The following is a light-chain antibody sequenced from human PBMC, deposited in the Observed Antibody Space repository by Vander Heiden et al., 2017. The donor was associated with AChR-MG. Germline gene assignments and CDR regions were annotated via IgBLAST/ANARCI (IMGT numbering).Light chain of an antibody. CDR2: GAS. V-gene: IGKV3-15*01. Sequence: EILMTQPPATLSVSAGERVTISCRTSESIRSKLAWHQVKPGQAPRLLIYGASTRAAGIPARFSGSGYGTEFSLTISRLQSEDFAVYYCQQYNDWRRTFGQGTKVEVK. CDR3: QQYNDWRRT. J-gene: IGKJ1*01. CDR1: ESIRSK.